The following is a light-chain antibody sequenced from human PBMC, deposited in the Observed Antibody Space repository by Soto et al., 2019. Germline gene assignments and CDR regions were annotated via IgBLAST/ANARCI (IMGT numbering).Light chain of an antibody. CDR3: SSYAGSSNV. CDR1: SGDVGGYNY. V-gene: IGLV2-8*01. CDR2: EVN. J-gene: IGLJ1*01. Sequence: QSALTQPPSASGSPGQSVAISCTGTSGDVGGYNYVSWYQQHPGKAPKLMIYEVNKRPSGVPDRFSGSKSGNTASLTVSGRQAEDEADYYCSSYAGSSNVFGTGTKLTVL.